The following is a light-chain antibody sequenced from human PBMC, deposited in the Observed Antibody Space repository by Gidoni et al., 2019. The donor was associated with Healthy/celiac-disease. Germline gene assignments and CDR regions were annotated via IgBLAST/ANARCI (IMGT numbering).Light chain of an antibody. CDR1: QSVSSY. Sequence: DIVLTQSPATLSLSPGERATLSCRASQSVSSYLAWYQQKPGQAPRLLLYDASNRATGIPARFSGSGSGTDFTLTISSLEPEDFAVYYCQQRSNWPRTFXXXTKVEIK. CDR3: QQRSNWPRT. V-gene: IGKV3-11*01. CDR2: DAS. J-gene: IGKJ1*01.